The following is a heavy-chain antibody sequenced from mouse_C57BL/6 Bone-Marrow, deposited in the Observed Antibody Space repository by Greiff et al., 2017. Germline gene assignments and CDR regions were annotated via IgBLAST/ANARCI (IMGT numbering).Heavy chain of an antibody. Sequence: VQLKQSGTVLARPGASVKMSCKTSGYTFTSYWMHWVKQRPGQGLEWIGAIYPGNSDTSYNQQFKGKAKLTAVTSASTSYMELSSLTNEYSSFYYCTRYYYGSSSYYFDDWGQGTTLTVSS. CDR3: TRYYYGSSSYYFDD. CDR1: GYTFTSYW. V-gene: IGHV1-5*01. J-gene: IGHJ2*01. D-gene: IGHD1-1*01. CDR2: IYPGNSDT.